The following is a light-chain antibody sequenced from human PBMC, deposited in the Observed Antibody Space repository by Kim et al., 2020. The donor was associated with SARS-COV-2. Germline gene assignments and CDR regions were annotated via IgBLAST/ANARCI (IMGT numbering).Light chain of an antibody. J-gene: IGKJ1*01. CDR1: QSLVHTDGNSY. CDR3: MQAIKFPWT. V-gene: IGKV2-24*01. Sequence: PASISCRSSQSLVHTDGNSYLTWFQQRPGRPPRLLIYKASNRFSEVPDKFTGSGAGTDFTLNISRVEAEDVGVYYCMQAIKFPWTFGQGTKVDIK. CDR2: KAS.